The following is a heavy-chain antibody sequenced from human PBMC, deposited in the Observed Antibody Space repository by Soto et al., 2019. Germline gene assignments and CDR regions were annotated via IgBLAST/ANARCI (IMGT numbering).Heavy chain of an antibody. V-gene: IGHV3-30*18. CDR1: GFSFSKYG. CDR3: AKKGRVEVATREPIDAFDI. J-gene: IGHJ3*02. D-gene: IGHD2-15*01. Sequence: QVQLVESGGGVVQPGRSLRLSCAASGFSFSKYGMHCVRQAPGKGLEWVASISYEGSNKNYTDSVKGRFTISRDNSRSTLFLQMNSLGAEDTAIYYCAKKGRVEVATREPIDAFDIWGRGTMGTVS. CDR2: ISYEGSNK.